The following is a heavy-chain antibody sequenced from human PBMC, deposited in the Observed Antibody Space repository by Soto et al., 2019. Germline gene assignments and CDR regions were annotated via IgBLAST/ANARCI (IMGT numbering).Heavy chain of an antibody. CDR2: IIPIFGTA. D-gene: IGHD4-17*01. J-gene: IGHJ3*02. Sequence: SVKVSCKASGGTFSSYAISWVRQAPGQGLEWMGGIIPIFGTANYAQKFQGRVTITADESTSTAYMELSSLRSEDTAVYYCAREPSTTVVSYDAFDIWGQGTMVT. CDR3: AREPSTTVVSYDAFDI. CDR1: GGTFSSYA. V-gene: IGHV1-69*13.